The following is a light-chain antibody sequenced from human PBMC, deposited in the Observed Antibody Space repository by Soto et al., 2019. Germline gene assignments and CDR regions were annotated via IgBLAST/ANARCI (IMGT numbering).Light chain of an antibody. V-gene: IGLV2-14*01. CDR3: SSYTSSSTPCSV. CDR2: DVS. J-gene: IGLJ1*01. CDR1: SSDVGGYNY. Sequence: QSVLTQPASVSGSPGQSITISCTGTSSDVGGYNYVSWYQQHPGKAPKLMIYDVSNRPSGVSNRFSGSKSGNTASLTISGLQAEDEADYYCSSYTSSSTPCSVFGTGTKLTVL.